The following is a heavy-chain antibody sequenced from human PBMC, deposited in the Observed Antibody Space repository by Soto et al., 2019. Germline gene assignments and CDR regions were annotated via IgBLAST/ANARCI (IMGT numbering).Heavy chain of an antibody. J-gene: IGHJ6*03. CDR3: AAAVPAEYVFPYYYMDV. Sequence: QVQLQESGPGLVKPSETLSLTCTVSGASISSYHWSWIRQTPGKGLEWIGYIYYSGSANYNPSPKSRVTFSVDTSKNPVSPKLGSVTAADTGVYYCAAAVPAEYVFPYYYMDVWGKGTTVTVSS. CDR1: GASISSYH. D-gene: IGHD3-16*01. CDR2: IYYSGSA. V-gene: IGHV4-59*01.